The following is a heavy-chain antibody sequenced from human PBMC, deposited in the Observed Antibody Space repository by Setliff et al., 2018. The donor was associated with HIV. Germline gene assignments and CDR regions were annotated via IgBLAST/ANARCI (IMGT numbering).Heavy chain of an antibody. CDR3: ARWVAAQKAFDI. Sequence: PSETLSLTCTVSGVSITSYYWNWIRQPPGKGLEWIGYGHYSGNTKQNPSLRSRVTISVDTSKNQLSLTLYSVSAADTAVYYCARWVAAQKAFDIWGHGTMVTV. V-gene: IGHV4-59*08. CDR1: GVSITSYY. CDR2: GHYSGNT. J-gene: IGHJ3*02. D-gene: IGHD2-15*01.